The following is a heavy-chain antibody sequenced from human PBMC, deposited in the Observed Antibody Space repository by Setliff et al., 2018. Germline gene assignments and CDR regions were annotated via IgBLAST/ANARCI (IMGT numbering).Heavy chain of an antibody. Sequence: LRLSCAASGFTFSKYGMHWVRQAPGKGLEWVAVMSNDGSDKNYADSVKGRFTISRDNSKNTLYLQMNRLRAEDTAVYYCAKRGHYSSSDGLSFDFWGQGTQVTVSS. CDR1: GFTFSKYG. D-gene: IGHD6-6*01. V-gene: IGHV3-30*12. CDR2: MSNDGSDK. J-gene: IGHJ4*02. CDR3: AKRGHYSSSDGLSFDF.